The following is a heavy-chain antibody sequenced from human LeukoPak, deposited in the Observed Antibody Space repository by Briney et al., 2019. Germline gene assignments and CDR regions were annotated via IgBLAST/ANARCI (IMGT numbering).Heavy chain of an antibody. Sequence: SQTLSLTCTVSGGSISSGGYYWGWIRQHPGKGLEWIGYIYYSGSTYHNPSLKSRVTISVDTSKNQFSLKLSSVTAADTAVYYCARDGTKLLGYGMDVWGQGTTVTVSS. CDR3: ARDGTKLLGYGMDV. CDR1: GGSISSGGYY. V-gene: IGHV4-31*03. D-gene: IGHD3-16*01. CDR2: IYYSGST. J-gene: IGHJ6*02.